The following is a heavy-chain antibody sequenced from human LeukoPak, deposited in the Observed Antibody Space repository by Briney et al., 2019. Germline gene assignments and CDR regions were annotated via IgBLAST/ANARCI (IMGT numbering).Heavy chain of an antibody. V-gene: IGHV3-30*02. J-gene: IGHJ4*02. CDR1: GFTFSSYG. CDR3: AKTVAVRGAAHFDY. D-gene: IGHD3-10*01. Sequence: GGSLRLSCAASGFTFSSYGMHWVRQAPGKGLEWVAFIRYDGSNKYYADSVKGRFTISRDNSKNTLYLQMNSLRAEDTAVYYCAKTVAVRGAAHFDYWGQGTLVTVSS. CDR2: IRYDGSNK.